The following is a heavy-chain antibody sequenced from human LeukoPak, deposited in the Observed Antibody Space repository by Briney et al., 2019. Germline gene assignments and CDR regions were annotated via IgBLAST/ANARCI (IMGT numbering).Heavy chain of an antibody. CDR3: ANLRRSVRGVIDY. CDR2: ISYDGSNK. J-gene: IGHJ4*02. D-gene: IGHD3-10*01. CDR1: GFTFSSYG. Sequence: GRSLRLSCAASGFTFSSYGMHWVRQAPGKGLEWVAVISYDGSNKYYADSVKGRFTISRDNSKNTLYLQMNSLRAEDTAVYYCANLRRSVRGVIDYWGQGTLVTVSS. V-gene: IGHV3-30*18.